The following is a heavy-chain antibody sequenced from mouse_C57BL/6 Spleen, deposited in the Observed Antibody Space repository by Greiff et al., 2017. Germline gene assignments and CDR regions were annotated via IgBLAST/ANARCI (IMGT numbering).Heavy chain of an antibody. V-gene: IGHV5-17*01. D-gene: IGHD2-4*01. J-gene: IGHJ1*03. CDR2: ISSGSSTI. CDR3: AREGDDSYWYFDV. Sequence: EVQLVESGGGLVKPGGSLKLSCAASGFTFSDYGMHWVRQAPEKGLEWVAYISSGSSTIYYADTVKGRFTISRDNAKNTLFLQMTSLRSEDTAMYYCAREGDDSYWYFDVWGTGTTVTVSS. CDR1: GFTFSDYG.